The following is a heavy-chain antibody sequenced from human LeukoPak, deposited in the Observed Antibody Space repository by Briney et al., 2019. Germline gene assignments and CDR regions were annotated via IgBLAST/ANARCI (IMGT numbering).Heavy chain of an antibody. J-gene: IGHJ4*02. D-gene: IGHD6-19*01. Sequence: SETLSLTCAVYGGSFSGYYWSWIRQPPGKGLEWIGEINHSGSTNYNPSLKSRVTISVDTSKNQFSLKLSSVTAADTAVYYCARHTEGIAVAATGGFDYWGQGTLVTVSS. CDR2: INHSGST. CDR3: ARHTEGIAVAATGGFDY. CDR1: GGSFSGYY. V-gene: IGHV4-34*01.